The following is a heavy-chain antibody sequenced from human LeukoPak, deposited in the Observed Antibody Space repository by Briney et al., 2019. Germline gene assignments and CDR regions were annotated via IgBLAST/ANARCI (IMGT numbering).Heavy chain of an antibody. CDR1: EFTFGSYW. D-gene: IGHD3-3*02. J-gene: IGHJ4*02. V-gene: IGHV3-7*05. CDR2: INQDGGET. CDR3: ARGGYFSTY. Sequence: GGSLRLSCAASEFTFGSYWMTWVRQAPGKGLEWVANINQDGGETYYVDSVKGRFTISRDNAKNSLYLQMNSLRAEDTAVYYCARGGYFSTYWGQGTLVTVSS.